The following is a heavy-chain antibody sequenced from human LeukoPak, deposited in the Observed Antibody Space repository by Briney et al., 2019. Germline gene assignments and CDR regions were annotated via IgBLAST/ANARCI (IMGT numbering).Heavy chain of an antibody. D-gene: IGHD6-19*01. CDR3: ARAWGGRIAVAGTTPYRY. CDR2: INHSGST. J-gene: IGHJ4*02. CDR1: GFTFSNYA. Sequence: PGGSLRLSCTASGFTFSNYAMTWVRQPPGKGLEWIGEINHSGSTNYNPSLKSRVTISVDTSKNQFSLKLSSVTAADTAVYYCARAWGGRIAVAGTTPYRYWGQGTLVTVSS. V-gene: IGHV4-34*01.